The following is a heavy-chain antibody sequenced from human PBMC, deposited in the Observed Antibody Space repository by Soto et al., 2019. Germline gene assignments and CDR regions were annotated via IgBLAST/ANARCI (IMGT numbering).Heavy chain of an antibody. J-gene: IGHJ3*01. V-gene: IGHV4-4*02. CDR2: ISHSGTS. D-gene: IGHD1-20*01. Sequence: QVQLQESGPGLVKPSGTLSLTCAVSGGSISGTHWWSWVRQSPGKGLEYIGEISHSGTSNSNASLKSRVTLSVDKSKNHFSLTLTSVTAADTAVYYCARVVLSITRGAFDAWGQGTPVIVSS. CDR1: GGSISGTHW. CDR3: ARVVLSITRGAFDA.